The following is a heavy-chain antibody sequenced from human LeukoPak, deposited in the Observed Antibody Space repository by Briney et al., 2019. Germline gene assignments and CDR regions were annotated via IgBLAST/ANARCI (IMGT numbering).Heavy chain of an antibody. D-gene: IGHD6-6*01. CDR3: ARGDRVAARPIDY. V-gene: IGHV1-3*01. Sequence: GASVKVSCKASGYTFTSYAMHWVRQAPGQRLEWMGWINAGNGNTKYSQKFQGRVTITRDTSASTVYMELSSLRSDDTAVYYCARGDRVAARPIDYWGQGTLVTVSS. CDR1: GYTFTSYA. CDR2: INAGNGNT. J-gene: IGHJ4*02.